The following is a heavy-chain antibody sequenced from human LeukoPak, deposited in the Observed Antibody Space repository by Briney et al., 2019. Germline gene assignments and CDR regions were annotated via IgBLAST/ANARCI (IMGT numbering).Heavy chain of an antibody. J-gene: IGHJ4*02. V-gene: IGHV3-64*01. CDR2: ISSNGGST. CDR3: ARVNYYDSSGYDHPFWDY. CDR1: GFTFSSYA. D-gene: IGHD3-22*01. Sequence: GGSLRLSCAASGFTFSSYAMHWVRQAPGKGLEYVSAISSNGGSTYYANSVKGRFTISRDNSKNTLYLQMGSLRAEDMAVYYCARVNYYDSSGYDHPFWDYWGQGTLVTVSS.